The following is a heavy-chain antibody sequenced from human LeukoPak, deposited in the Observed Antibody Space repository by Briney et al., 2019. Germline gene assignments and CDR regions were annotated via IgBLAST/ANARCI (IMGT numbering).Heavy chain of an antibody. CDR2: IGTVGDT. D-gene: IGHD3-10*01. CDR1: GFTFSSSD. CDR3: ARTSTAPYYYGSGGAFDL. Sequence: GGSLRLSCAASGFTFSSSDMHWVRQATGKGLEWVSAIGTVGDTYYAASVKGRFTISRDNAKNSLYLQMNSLRAEDTAVYYCARTSTAPYYYGSGGAFDLWGRGTLVTVSS. V-gene: IGHV3-13*01. J-gene: IGHJ2*01.